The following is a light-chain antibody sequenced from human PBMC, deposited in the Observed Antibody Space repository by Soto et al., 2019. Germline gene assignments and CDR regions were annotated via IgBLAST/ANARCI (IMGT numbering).Light chain of an antibody. CDR2: RDN. J-gene: IGLJ3*02. CDR3: AAWDDSMSVVV. Sequence: QSVLTQPPSASGTPGQTVTISCSGSSSNIGSHYVYWYQQLPGTAPKLLIYRDNQRPSGVPARFSGSKSGTSASLAISGLRSEDEADFYCAAWDDSMSVVVFGGGTKPTVL. V-gene: IGLV1-47*01. CDR1: SSNIGSHY.